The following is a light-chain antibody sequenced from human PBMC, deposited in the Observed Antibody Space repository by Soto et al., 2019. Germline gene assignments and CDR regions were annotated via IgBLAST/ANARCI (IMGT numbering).Light chain of an antibody. CDR3: QVWDRNNNHVL. V-gene: IGLV3-21*02. CDR2: DDR. Sequence: YELTQPPSVSVAPGQTAMITCGGNDIGSKSVHWYQQRPGQAPVLVVYDDRDRPSGITERFSGCNSGSTATLTISRVEAGDEADYYCQVWDRNNNHVLFGGGTKVTVL. CDR1: DIGSKS. J-gene: IGLJ3*02.